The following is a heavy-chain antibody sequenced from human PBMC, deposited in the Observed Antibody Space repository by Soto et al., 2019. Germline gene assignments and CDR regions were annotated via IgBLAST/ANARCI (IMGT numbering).Heavy chain of an antibody. CDR3: ARGPPGCSGSYYSPDY. CDR1: GYTFTSYD. Sequence: QVQLVQSGAEVKKPGASVKVSCKASGYTFTSYDINWVRQATGQGLEWMGWMNPNSGNTGYAQKFQGGSTMTRNTSISTAYMELSSLRSEDTAVYYCARGPPGCSGSYYSPDYWGQGTLVTVSS. D-gene: IGHD3-10*02. V-gene: IGHV1-8*01. J-gene: IGHJ4*02. CDR2: MNPNSGNT.